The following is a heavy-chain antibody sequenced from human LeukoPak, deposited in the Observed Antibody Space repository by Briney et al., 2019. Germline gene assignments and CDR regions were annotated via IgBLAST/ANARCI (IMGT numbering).Heavy chain of an antibody. CDR3: ANEESDLGYFDY. CDR1: GFTFSSYA. V-gene: IGHV3-23*01. D-gene: IGHD1-26*01. CDR2: ISGSGGST. Sequence: HPGGSLRLSCAASGFTFSSYAMSWVRQAPGKGLEWVSAISGSGGSTYYADSVKGRFTISRDNSKNTLYLQMNSLRAEGPALHFRANEESDLGYFDYWRQGTLVPVSS. J-gene: IGHJ4*02.